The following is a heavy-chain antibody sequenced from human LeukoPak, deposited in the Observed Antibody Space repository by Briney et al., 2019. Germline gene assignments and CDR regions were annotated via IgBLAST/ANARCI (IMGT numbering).Heavy chain of an antibody. CDR2: ISSSSSYI. J-gene: IGHJ4*02. Sequence: PGGSLRLSCAASGFTFSNAWMNWVRQAPGKGLEWVSSISSSSSYIYYADSVKGRFTISRDNAKNSLYLQMNSLRAEDTAVYYCARARGGAYYDFWTPKVCFDYWGQGTLVTVSS. CDR3: ARARGGAYYDFWTPKVCFDY. D-gene: IGHD3-3*01. V-gene: IGHV3-21*01. CDR1: GFTFSNAW.